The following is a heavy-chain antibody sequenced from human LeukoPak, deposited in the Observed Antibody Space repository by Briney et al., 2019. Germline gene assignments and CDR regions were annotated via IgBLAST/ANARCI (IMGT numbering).Heavy chain of an antibody. CDR2: IYPGDSDT. V-gene: IGHV5-51*01. CDR1: GYRMNDYW. CDR3: ARHSRGDNWFDS. J-gene: IGHJ5*01. Sequence: GESLKISCKASGYRMNDYWIAWVRQMPEKGLEWMGIIYPGDSDTTYNPAFEGQVTISVDQSISMAYLQWSRLKVSDTAIYYCARHSRGDNWFDSWGQGTLVTVSS. D-gene: IGHD3-16*01.